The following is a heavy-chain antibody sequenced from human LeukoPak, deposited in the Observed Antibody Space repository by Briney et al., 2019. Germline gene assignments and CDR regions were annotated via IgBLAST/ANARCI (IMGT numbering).Heavy chain of an antibody. Sequence: KSSETLSLTCTVSGGSISSSSYYWGWIRQPPGKGLEWIGSIYYSGSTYYNPSLKSRVTISVDTSKNQFSLKLSSVTAADTAVYYCASPVQLLWFGELCNYHAFDIWGQGTMVTVSS. J-gene: IGHJ3*02. CDR2: IYYSGST. V-gene: IGHV4-39*01. CDR3: ASPVQLLWFGELCNYHAFDI. D-gene: IGHD3-10*01. CDR1: GGSISSSSYY.